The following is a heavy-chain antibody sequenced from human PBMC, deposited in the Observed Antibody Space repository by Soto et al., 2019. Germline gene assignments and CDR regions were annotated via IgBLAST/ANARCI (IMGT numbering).Heavy chain of an antibody. V-gene: IGHV3-23*01. CDR3: AFPLMIIVAITYGFDY. CDR1: GFTFSNYA. D-gene: IGHD3-22*01. CDR2: ISGSGVTA. Sequence: GGSLRLSCAASGFTFSNYAMSWVRQAPGKGLEWVSGISGSGVTAYYADSVKGRFTISRDNSKNTLYLQMTSLRAEDTAVYYCAFPLMIIVAITYGFDYWGQGTLVTVSS. J-gene: IGHJ4*02.